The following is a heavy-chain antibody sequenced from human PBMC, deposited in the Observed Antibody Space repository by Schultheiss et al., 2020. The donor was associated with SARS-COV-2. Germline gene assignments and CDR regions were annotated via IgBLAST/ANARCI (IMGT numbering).Heavy chain of an antibody. J-gene: IGHJ4*02. V-gene: IGHV4-34*01. Sequence: SQTLSLTCAVYGGSFSGYQWSWVRQPPGKGLEWIGEINHSGSTNYNPSLKSRVTTSVDTSKNQFSLRLSSVTAADTAVYYCASGQEYFYDSSGFLTRFDYWGQGTLVTVSS. CDR1: GGSFSGYQ. CDR3: ASGQEYFYDSSGFLTRFDY. CDR2: INHSGST. D-gene: IGHD3-22*01.